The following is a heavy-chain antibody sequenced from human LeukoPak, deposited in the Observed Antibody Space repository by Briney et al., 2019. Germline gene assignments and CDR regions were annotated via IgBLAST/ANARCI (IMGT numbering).Heavy chain of an antibody. CDR1: GGSISGGSYY. Sequence: SETLSLTCTVSGGSISGGSYYWSWIRQPAGKGLEWIGRIYTSGSTNYNPSLKGRVTISVDTSKNQFSLKLSSVTAADTAVYYCARETYYYDSSGYYWFDYWGQGTLVTVSS. CDR2: IYTSGST. J-gene: IGHJ4*02. D-gene: IGHD3-22*01. V-gene: IGHV4-61*02. CDR3: ARETYYYDSSGYYWFDY.